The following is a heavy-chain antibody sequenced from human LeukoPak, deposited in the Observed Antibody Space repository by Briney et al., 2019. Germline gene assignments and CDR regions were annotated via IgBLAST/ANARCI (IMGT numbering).Heavy chain of an antibody. V-gene: IGHV4-34*01. J-gene: IGHJ2*01. CDR1: GGSFSGYY. Sequence: QPSETLSLTCAVYGGSFSGYYWSWIRQPPGKGLEWIGEINHSGSTNYNPSLKSRVTMSLDTSKNQFSLNLSSVTAADTAVYYCAKHPWFGEFWYFDLWGRGTLVTVSS. D-gene: IGHD3-10*01. CDR2: INHSGST. CDR3: AKHPWFGEFWYFDL.